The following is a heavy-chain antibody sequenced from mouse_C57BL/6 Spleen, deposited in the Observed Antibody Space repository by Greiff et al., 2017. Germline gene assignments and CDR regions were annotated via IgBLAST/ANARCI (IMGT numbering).Heavy chain of an antibody. D-gene: IGHD2-4*01. V-gene: IGHV1-82*01. CDR2: IYPGDGDT. CDR3: ARGDYDEETGY. Sequence: QVQLQQSGPELVKPGASVKISCKASGYAFSSSWMNWVKQRPGKGLEWIGRIYPGDGDTNYNGKFKGKATLTADKSSSTAYMQLSSLTSEDSAVYFCARGDYDEETGYWGQGTTLSVSS. CDR1: GYAFSSSW. J-gene: IGHJ2*01.